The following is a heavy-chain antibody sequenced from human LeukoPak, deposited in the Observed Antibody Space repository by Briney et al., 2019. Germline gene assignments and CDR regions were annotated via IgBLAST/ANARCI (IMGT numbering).Heavy chain of an antibody. J-gene: IGHJ3*02. V-gene: IGHV3-30*02. D-gene: IGHD6-13*01. CDR3: AKELVPDAFDI. Sequence: GGSLRLSCAASGFTFSNYGMHWVRQAPGKGLEWVAFIWYDGSNKYYADSVKGRFTISRDNSKNTVYLQMNSLRAEDTAVYYCAKELVPDAFDIWGQGTMVTVSS. CDR1: GFTFSNYG. CDR2: IWYDGSNK.